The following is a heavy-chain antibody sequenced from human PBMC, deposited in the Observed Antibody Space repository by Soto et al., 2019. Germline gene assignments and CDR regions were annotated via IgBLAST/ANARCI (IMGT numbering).Heavy chain of an antibody. CDR2: ISGSGGST. CDR1: GFTFSSYA. V-gene: IGHV3-23*01. D-gene: IGHD2-2*01. Sequence: EVQLLESGGGLVQPGGSLRLSCAASGFTFSSYAMSWVRQAPGKGLEWVSAISGSGGSTYYADYVKGRFTISRDESNNTLYLQMNRLRAEDIVVYYCAKDRLYFSSTSSCSNLWRDPLGQGSLVPVSS. J-gene: IGHJ5*02. CDR3: AKDRLYFSSTSSCSNLWRDP.